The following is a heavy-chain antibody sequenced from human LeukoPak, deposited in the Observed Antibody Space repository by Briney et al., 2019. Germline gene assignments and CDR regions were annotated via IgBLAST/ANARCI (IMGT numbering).Heavy chain of an antibody. CDR2: ISASGSYT. J-gene: IGHJ4*02. Sequence: PGGSLRLSCAASGFTFSDYYMSWIRQAPGKGLEWVSKISASGSYTNDADSVKGRFTISRDNAKNSLYLHMNSLRAEDTAVYYCARHGDTYYFDYWGQGTLVTVSS. CDR1: GFTFSDYY. D-gene: IGHD2-21*02. V-gene: IGHV3-11*03. CDR3: ARHGDTYYFDY.